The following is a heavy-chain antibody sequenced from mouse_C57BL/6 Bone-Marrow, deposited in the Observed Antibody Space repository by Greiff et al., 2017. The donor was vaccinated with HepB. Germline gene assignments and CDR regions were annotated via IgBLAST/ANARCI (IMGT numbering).Heavy chain of an antibody. D-gene: IGHD1-1*01. Sequence: VKLMESGPGLVQPSQSLSITCTVSGFSLTSYGVHWVRQSPGKGLEWLGVIWSGGSTDYNAAFISRLSISKDNSKSQVFFKMNSLQADDTAIYYCARAPDYYGSSYFDYWGQGTTLTVSS. CDR1: GFSLTSYG. CDR2: IWSGGST. V-gene: IGHV2-2*01. CDR3: ARAPDYYGSSYFDY. J-gene: IGHJ2*01.